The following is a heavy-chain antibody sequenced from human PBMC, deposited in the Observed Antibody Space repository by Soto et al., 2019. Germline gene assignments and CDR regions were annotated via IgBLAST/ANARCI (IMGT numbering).Heavy chain of an antibody. V-gene: IGHV3-23*05. CDR1: GFPLSTYA. Sequence: PGGSLRLSCAASGFPLSTYAVSWVRQAPGKGLEWVAAMTISGTSAYYADSVKGRCTVSRDSSKNTLYLQMNNLRAEDTAVYYCAKSDNNYDFGYNWFGTWGQGTLVTVSS. CDR2: MTISGTSA. J-gene: IGHJ5*02. CDR3: AKSDNNYDFGYNWFGT. D-gene: IGHD3-3*01.